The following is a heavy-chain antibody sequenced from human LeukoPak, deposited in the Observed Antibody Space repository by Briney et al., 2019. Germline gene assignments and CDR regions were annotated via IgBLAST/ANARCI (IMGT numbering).Heavy chain of an antibody. D-gene: IGHD3-10*01. CDR1: GFTVSSNC. Sequence: AGSLTLTCAVSGFTVSSNCMSWVRHAPGKWLEWVSAIYNNDETYYSASSKDRFTISRDNYNNTLYLQMDTLIADDTAAYYYAKSSLELHDMDVWGERTTGTVSS. J-gene: IGHJ6*04. V-gene: IGHV3-53*01. CDR3: AKSSLELHDMDV. CDR2: IYNNDET.